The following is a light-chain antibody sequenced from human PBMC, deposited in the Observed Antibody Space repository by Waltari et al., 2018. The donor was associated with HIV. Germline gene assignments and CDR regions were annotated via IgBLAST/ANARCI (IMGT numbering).Light chain of an antibody. Sequence: DIVMTKSPDSMPVSLGERATINCTSSRRNLPSTDTRNYLAWYQQQPRQPPRLLTSWASTREAGVADRVSGSGSGTDFALTISRLQAEDVAVYHCQPYLRSPPTFGGGTKVEIK. CDR1: RRNLPSTDTRNY. J-gene: IGKJ4*01. CDR2: WAS. V-gene: IGKV4-1*01. CDR3: QPYLRSPPT.